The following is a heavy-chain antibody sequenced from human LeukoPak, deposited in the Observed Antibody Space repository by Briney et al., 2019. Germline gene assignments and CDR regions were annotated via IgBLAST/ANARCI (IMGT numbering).Heavy chain of an antibody. Sequence: PGGSLRLSCAASGLTVINNYMSWVRQAPGKGLEWVSIIYSGGDTTYYADSVKGRFTISSDNPQNTVNLQMHSLRVEDTAIYYCAKTRGGSLHDGFDIWGQGTMVTVS. D-gene: IGHD3-10*01. J-gene: IGHJ3*02. CDR3: AKTRGGSLHDGFDI. V-gene: IGHV3-66*01. CDR2: IYSGGDTT. CDR1: GLTVINNY.